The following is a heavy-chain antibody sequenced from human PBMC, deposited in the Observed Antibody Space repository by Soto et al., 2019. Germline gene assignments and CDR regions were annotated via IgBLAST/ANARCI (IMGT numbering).Heavy chain of an antibody. J-gene: IGHJ4*02. Sequence: ASVKVSCKASGFTFTSSAVQWVRQARGQRLEWIGWIVVGSGNTNYAQKFQERVTITRDMSTSTAYMELSSLRSEDTAVYYCAADPPNSYDILTGSPSGYWGQGTLVTVSS. CDR3: AADPPNSYDILTGSPSGY. V-gene: IGHV1-58*01. CDR2: IVVGSGNT. CDR1: GFTFTSSA. D-gene: IGHD3-9*01.